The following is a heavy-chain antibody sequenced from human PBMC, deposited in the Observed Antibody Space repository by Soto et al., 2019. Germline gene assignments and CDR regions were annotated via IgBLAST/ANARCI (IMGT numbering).Heavy chain of an antibody. Sequence: GESLKISCKGSGYSFTSYWIGWVRQMPGKGLEWMGIIYPGDSDTRYSPSFQGQVTISADKSISTAYLQWSSLKASDTAMYYCARQFYYDIDYNRAFDIWGQGTMVTVSS. D-gene: IGHD3-9*01. CDR1: GYSFTSYW. CDR2: IYPGDSDT. V-gene: IGHV5-51*01. CDR3: ARQFYYDIDYNRAFDI. J-gene: IGHJ3*02.